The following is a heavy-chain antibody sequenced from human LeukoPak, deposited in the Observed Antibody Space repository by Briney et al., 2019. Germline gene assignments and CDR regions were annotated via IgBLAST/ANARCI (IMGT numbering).Heavy chain of an antibody. Sequence: SETLSLTCTVSGDSISSYYWSWIRQPPGKGLEWIGYIYYSGSTNYNPSLKSRVTISVDTSKNQFSLKLSSVTAADTAVYYCTRVSDSSGSRRFYYYGMDVWGQGTTVTVSS. D-gene: IGHD3-22*01. J-gene: IGHJ6*02. V-gene: IGHV4-59*01. CDR1: GDSISSYY. CDR2: IYYSGST. CDR3: TRVSDSSGSRRFYYYGMDV.